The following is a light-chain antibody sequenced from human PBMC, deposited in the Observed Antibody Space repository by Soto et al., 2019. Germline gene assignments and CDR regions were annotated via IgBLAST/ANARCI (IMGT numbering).Light chain of an antibody. J-gene: IGLJ2*01. CDR2: DVS. V-gene: IGLV2-11*01. Sequence: QSVLTQPRSVSGSPGQSVTISCTGTSSDVGGYNYVSWYQQHPGKAPKLMIYDVSKRPSGVPDRFSGSKSGNTAPLTISGLQAEDEADYYCCSYAGSYTHVVFGGGTKLTVL. CDR3: CSYAGSYTHVV. CDR1: SSDVGGYNY.